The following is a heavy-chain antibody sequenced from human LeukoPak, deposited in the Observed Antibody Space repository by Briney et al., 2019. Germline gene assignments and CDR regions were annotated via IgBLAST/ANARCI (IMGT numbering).Heavy chain of an antibody. CDR3: ASDDTLET. V-gene: IGHV3-30*02. J-gene: IGHJ3*02. CDR2: IRFDGRYE. Sequence: GGSLRLSCEASGFMFIGYGMHWVRQTPGGGLEWVAFIRFDGRYEYYTHSVNGRFTISRDNSRNTLYLQMRSLRSEDTAVYYCASDDTLETWGQGTGVTVSS. CDR1: GFMFIGYG.